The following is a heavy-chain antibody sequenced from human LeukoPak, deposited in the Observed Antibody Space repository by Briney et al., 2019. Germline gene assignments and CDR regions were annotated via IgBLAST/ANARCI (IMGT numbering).Heavy chain of an antibody. V-gene: IGHV4-59*08. Sequence: SETLSLTCSVSGGSISYYHWSWIRQPPEKGLEWIGYIRSSESATYNPSLESRVTMSVDTSWNQFSLKLNSLTAADTAVYYCARHDYRGGSYDFWGQGTLVTVSS. CDR1: GGSISYYH. CDR3: ARHDYRGGSYDF. J-gene: IGHJ4*02. CDR2: IRSSESA. D-gene: IGHD1-26*01.